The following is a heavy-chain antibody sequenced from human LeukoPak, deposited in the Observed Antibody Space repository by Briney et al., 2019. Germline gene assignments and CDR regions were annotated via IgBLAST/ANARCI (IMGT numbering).Heavy chain of an antibody. CDR1: GFTFSSFA. Sequence: GGSLRLSCAASGFTFSSFAMHWVRQAPGKGLAWVALISSDGSNEYYADSVKGRFTISRDNSKNTLYLQMNSLRAEDTAVYYCAKGVSAAVPELALDYWGQGTLVTVSS. J-gene: IGHJ4*02. V-gene: IGHV3-30-3*01. CDR3: AKGVSAAVPELALDY. D-gene: IGHD1-14*01. CDR2: ISSDGSNE.